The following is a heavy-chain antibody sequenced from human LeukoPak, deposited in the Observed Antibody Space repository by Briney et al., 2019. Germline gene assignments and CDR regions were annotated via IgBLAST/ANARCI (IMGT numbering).Heavy chain of an antibody. J-gene: IGHJ6*02. CDR2: TYYSGST. CDR1: GGSISSGDYY. CDR3: ARSQKGYTYGMDV. V-gene: IGHV4-30-4*01. Sequence: SETLSLTCTVSGGSISSGDYYWSWIRQPPGKGLEWIGYTYYSGSTYYNPSLKSRVTISVDTSKNQFSLKLSSVTAADTAVYYCARSQKGYTYGMDVWGQGTTVTVSS. D-gene: IGHD6-13*01.